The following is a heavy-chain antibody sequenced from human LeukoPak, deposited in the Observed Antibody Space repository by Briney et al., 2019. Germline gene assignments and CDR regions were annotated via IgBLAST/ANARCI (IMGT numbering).Heavy chain of an antibody. D-gene: IGHD3-3*01. CDR2: IYYSGST. CDR1: GGSISSYY. V-gene: IGHV4-59*01. Sequence: SSESLSLSCTASGGSISSYYWSWIRQPPGKGLEWIGYIYYSGSTNYNPSLKSRVTISGDTSKNPVSLKLSSVTAADTAVYYCARGDGGPYYDCWSGYPDNWFDPWGQGTLVTVSS. CDR3: ARGDGGPYYDCWSGYPDNWFDP. J-gene: IGHJ5*02.